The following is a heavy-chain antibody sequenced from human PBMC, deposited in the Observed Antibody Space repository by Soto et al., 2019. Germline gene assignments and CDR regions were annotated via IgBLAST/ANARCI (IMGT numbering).Heavy chain of an antibody. CDR1: GFTFSTYA. Sequence: GGSLRLSCAASGFTFSTYAISWGRQAPGKGLEWVSAISNTGDITYSAGSVQGRFTISRDNSMNTLFLQMNSLRIEDTAVYYCAHPRGYGVFDAYDIWGQGTMVTVSS. V-gene: IGHV3-23*01. J-gene: IGHJ3*02. D-gene: IGHD4-17*01. CDR2: ISNTGDIT. CDR3: AHPRGYGVFDAYDI.